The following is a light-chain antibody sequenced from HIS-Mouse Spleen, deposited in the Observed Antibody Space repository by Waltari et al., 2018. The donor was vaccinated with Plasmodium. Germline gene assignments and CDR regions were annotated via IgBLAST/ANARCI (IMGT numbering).Light chain of an antibody. Sequence: QAVLTQPSSLSASPGASASPTCTLRSGINVGTYRIYWYQQQPGSPPQYLLRYKSDSDKQEGSGVPSRFCGSKDASANAGILLSSGVQCEGEADYYCMIWHSSAWVFGGGTKLTVL. CDR1: SGINVGTYR. CDR3: MIWHSSAWV. J-gene: IGLJ3*02. CDR2: YKSDSDK. V-gene: IGLV5-45*03.